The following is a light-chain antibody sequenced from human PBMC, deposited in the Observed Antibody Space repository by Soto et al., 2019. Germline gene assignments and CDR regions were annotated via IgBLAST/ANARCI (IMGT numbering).Light chain of an antibody. CDR1: QSVSSSY. CDR2: GAS. V-gene: IGKV3-20*01. J-gene: IGKJ3*01. Sequence: EIVLTQSPGTLSLSPGERATLSCRASQSVSSSYLAWYQQKPGQDPRLLIDGASSRATGIPDRFSGSGSGTDFTLTISRLEPEDFAVYYCQQYGSLWFTFGPGTKVDIK. CDR3: QQYGSLWFT.